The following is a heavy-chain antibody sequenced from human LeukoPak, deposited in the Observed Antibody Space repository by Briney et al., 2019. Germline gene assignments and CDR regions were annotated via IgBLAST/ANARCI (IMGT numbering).Heavy chain of an antibody. Sequence: PGGSLRLSCAASGFTISRNYMTWVRQAPGKGLEWVSVIYSGGSTYYADSVKGRFTISRDNSKNTLYLQMNSLRAEDTAVYYCAGTIVGKWAIDYWGQGTLVTVSS. CDR1: GFTISRNY. D-gene: IGHD3-22*01. CDR2: IYSGGST. CDR3: AGTIVGKWAIDY. J-gene: IGHJ4*02. V-gene: IGHV3-53*01.